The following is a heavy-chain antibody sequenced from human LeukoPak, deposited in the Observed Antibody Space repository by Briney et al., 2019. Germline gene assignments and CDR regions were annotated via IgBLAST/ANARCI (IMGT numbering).Heavy chain of an antibody. CDR2: ISWNSGSI. J-gene: IGHJ4*02. CDR1: GFTFDDYA. CDR3: ASGLDCTNGVCPFDY. D-gene: IGHD2-8*01. Sequence: PGGSLRLSCAASGFTFDDYAMHWVRQAPGKGLEWVSGISWNSGSIGHADSVKGRFTISRDNAKNSLYLQMNSLRAEDTALYYCASGLDCTNGVCPFDYWGQGTLVTVSS. V-gene: IGHV3-9*01.